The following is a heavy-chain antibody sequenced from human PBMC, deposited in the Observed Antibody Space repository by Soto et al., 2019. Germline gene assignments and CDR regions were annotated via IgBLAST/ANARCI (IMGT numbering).Heavy chain of an antibody. CDR2: MDPTGSHR. CDR3: TRHHDAGTVDY. Sequence: EVQLVESGGHLVQPGGSLRVSCAASGFTFSDYWMSWVRQAPGKGLEWVAIMDPTGSHRNYVDSVKGRFIIARDNAEKSLSLYMNSLRGEDTAVYYCTRHHDAGTVDYWGQGTLVTVSS. CDR1: GFTFSDYW. D-gene: IGHD6-13*01. V-gene: IGHV3-7*01. J-gene: IGHJ4*02.